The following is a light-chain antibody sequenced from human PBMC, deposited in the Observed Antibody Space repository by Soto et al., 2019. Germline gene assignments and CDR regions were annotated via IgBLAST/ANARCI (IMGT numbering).Light chain of an antibody. CDR3: QQYNNWPPMYT. V-gene: IGKV3-15*01. CDR1: QSVSSN. J-gene: IGKJ2*01. Sequence: EIVMTQSPATLSVSPGERATLSCRASQSVSSNLAWYQQKPGQAPRLLIYGASTRATGIPARFSGSGSGTEFTLTLSRLQSEDFAVYYCQQYNNWPPMYTFGPGTKLEIK. CDR2: GAS.